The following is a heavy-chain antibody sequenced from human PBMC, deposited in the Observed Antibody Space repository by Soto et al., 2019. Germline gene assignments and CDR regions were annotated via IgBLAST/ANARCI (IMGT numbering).Heavy chain of an antibody. Sequence: GASVKVSCKASGGTFSSYAISWVRQAPGQGLEWMGGIIPIFGTANYAQKFQGRVTITADKSTSTAYMELSSLRSEDTAVYYCARMIVVVGAFDIWGQGTMVTVSS. CDR3: ARMIVVVGAFDI. CDR1: GGTFSSYA. CDR2: IIPIFGTA. V-gene: IGHV1-69*06. D-gene: IGHD3-22*01. J-gene: IGHJ3*02.